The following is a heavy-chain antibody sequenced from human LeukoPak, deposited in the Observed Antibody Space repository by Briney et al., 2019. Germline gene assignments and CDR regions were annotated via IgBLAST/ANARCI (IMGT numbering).Heavy chain of an antibody. CDR2: IKQDGSEK. D-gene: IGHD3-9*01. CDR1: GFTFSSYE. Sequence: GGSLRLSCAASGFTFSSYEMNWVRQAPGKGLEWVANIKQDGSEKYYVDSVKGRFTISRDNAKNSLYLQMNSLRAEDTAVYYCARQTSYYDILTGYTGGALFDYWGQGTLVTVSS. V-gene: IGHV3-7*01. CDR3: ARQTSYYDILTGYTGGALFDY. J-gene: IGHJ4*02.